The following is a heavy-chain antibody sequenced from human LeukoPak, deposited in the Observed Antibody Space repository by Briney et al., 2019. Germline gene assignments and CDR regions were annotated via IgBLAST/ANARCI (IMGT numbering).Heavy chain of an antibody. CDR3: ARDGTVTAGPFDP. CDR1: GIPFSSFG. V-gene: IGHV3-33*01. Sequence: GALRLSCAAPGIPFSSFGMHWLRQAPGKGLEWVAFIWYDGSKKYYADSVKGRFTISRDNSKNTLYLQMNSLTAEDTAVYYCARDGTVTAGPFDPWGGGTLVTVSS. CDR2: IWYDGSKK. J-gene: IGHJ5*02. D-gene: IGHD4-17*01.